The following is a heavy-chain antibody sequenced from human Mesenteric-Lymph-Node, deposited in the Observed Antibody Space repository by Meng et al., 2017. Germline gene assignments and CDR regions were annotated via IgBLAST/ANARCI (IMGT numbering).Heavy chain of an antibody. J-gene: IGHJ4*02. CDR1: GDSISSGEYF. V-gene: IGHV4-30-4*01. CDR3: ARGELLWDY. D-gene: IGHD2-2*01. CDR2: MDYRGST. Sequence: QVQVQESGPGLVKPSQTLSLTCTCFGDSISSGEYFWSWIRQPPGKGLEWIGYMDYRGSTFYHPSLKSRVTISVDTSKNQFSLKLSSVTAADTAVYFCARGELLWDYWGQGTLVTVSS.